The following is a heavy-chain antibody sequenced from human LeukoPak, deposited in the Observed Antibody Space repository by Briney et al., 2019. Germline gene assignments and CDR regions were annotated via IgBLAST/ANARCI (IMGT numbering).Heavy chain of an antibody. D-gene: IGHD1-26*01. CDR2: IYHSGTT. CDR1: GVSIGSSNW. J-gene: IGHJ4*02. Sequence: PSETLSLTCAVSGVSIGSSNWWSWVRQPPGKGLEWIGEIYHSGTTNYNPSLKSRVTISVDTSKNQFSLKLSSVTAADTAVYYCARVLAGATRWALWYFDYWGQGTLVTVSS. V-gene: IGHV4-4*02. CDR3: ARVLAGATRWALWYFDY.